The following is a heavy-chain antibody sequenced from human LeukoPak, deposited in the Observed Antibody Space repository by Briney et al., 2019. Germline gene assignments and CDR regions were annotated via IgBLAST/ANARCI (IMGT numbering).Heavy chain of an antibody. D-gene: IGHD1-26*01. CDR1: GFTFSSYS. V-gene: IGHV3-21*01. Sequence: GGSLRLSCAASGFTFSSYSMNWVRQAPGKGLEWVSSISSSSSYIYYADSVKGRFTISRGNAKNSLYLQMNSLRAEDTAVYYCARDRSLLVGARYYFDYWGQGTLVTVSS. CDR2: ISSSSSYI. CDR3: ARDRSLLVGARYYFDY. J-gene: IGHJ4*02.